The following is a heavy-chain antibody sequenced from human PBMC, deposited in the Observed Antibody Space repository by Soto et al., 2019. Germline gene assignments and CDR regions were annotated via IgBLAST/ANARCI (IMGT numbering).Heavy chain of an antibody. J-gene: IGHJ6*02. CDR3: AREDDGGDRDYYGLDV. Sequence: QVQLQESGPGLVRPSQTLSLTCTVSGGSISTDHYHWTWIRQTPGKGLEWIGYIHYSGSIHFNPSLQSRVSTSVDTSTNLFSLKLSSVTAADTAVYFCAREDDGGDRDYYGLDVWGQGTTVTVSS. D-gene: IGHD2-21*02. CDR2: IHYSGSI. V-gene: IGHV4-30-4*01. CDR1: GGSISTDHYH.